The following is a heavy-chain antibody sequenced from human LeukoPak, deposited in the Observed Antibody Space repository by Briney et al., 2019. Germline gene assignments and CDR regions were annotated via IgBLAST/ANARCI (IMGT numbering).Heavy chain of an antibody. CDR1: GFACSSYW. D-gene: IGHD6-13*01. Sequence: PGGSLRLSCAASGFACSSYWMHWVRQAPGNGRVWVSRINSDGSSTSYADSVKGRFTISRDNAKNTLYLQMNSLRAEDTAVYYCARDDPKQPTDKGDYWGQGPLVTVS. CDR3: ARDDPKQPTDKGDY. J-gene: IGHJ4*02. V-gene: IGHV3-74*01. CDR2: INSDGSST.